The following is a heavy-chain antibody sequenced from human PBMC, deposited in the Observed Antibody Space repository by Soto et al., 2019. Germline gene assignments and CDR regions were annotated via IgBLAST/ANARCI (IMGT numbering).Heavy chain of an antibody. V-gene: IGHV3-23*01. J-gene: IGHJ3*02. Sequence: EVQLLESGGGLVQPGGSLRLSCAASGFTFSSYAMSWVRQAPGKGLEWVSAISGSGGSTYYADSVKGRFTISRDNSKNTMYLQMNSLRAEDTAVYYCAKEATRELYGDYVLVDIWGQGTMVTVSS. CDR1: GFTFSSYA. CDR3: AKEATRELYGDYVLVDI. CDR2: ISGSGGST. D-gene: IGHD4-17*01.